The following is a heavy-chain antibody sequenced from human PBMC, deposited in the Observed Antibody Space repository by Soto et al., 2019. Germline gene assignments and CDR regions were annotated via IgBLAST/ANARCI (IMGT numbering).Heavy chain of an antibody. Sequence: QVQLVESGGGLVKPGGSLSLSCVASGFTFSDSYMIWIRQAPGKGLEWVAYISTSSIYTNYADSVKGRFTISRDNANNSLYLQMNSLRADDTAVYYCARDPDRGWAFDIWGQGTMVTVSS. J-gene: IGHJ3*02. CDR2: ISTSSIYT. CDR3: ARDPDRGWAFDI. CDR1: GFTFSDSY. V-gene: IGHV3-11*06. D-gene: IGHD6-19*01.